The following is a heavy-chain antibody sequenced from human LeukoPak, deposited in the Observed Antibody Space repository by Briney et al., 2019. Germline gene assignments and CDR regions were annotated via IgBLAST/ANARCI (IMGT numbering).Heavy chain of an antibody. CDR3: AVLGVNDGFDI. CDR2: IKPDGSDK. J-gene: IGHJ3*02. CDR1: GFSFGSYW. V-gene: IGHV3-7*02. D-gene: IGHD4-23*01. Sequence: GGFLRLSCVASGFSFGSYWMSWVRQAPGKGLEWVANIKPDGSDKFYVGSVRGRFTISRDNAKTSLYLQMDSLRAEDTAVYYCAVLGVNDGFDIWGQGTMVTASS.